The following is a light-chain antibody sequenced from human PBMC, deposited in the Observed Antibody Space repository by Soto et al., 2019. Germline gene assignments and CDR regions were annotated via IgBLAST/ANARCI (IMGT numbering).Light chain of an antibody. V-gene: IGLV1-44*01. CDR3: AAWDDSLNGPV. Sequence: QSVLTQPPSASGTPGQRVIISCSGSSSNLGSNSGNWYQQLPGTAPKLLIYNTYQRPLGVPDRFSGSKSGTSASLAISGLXSEDEGDYFCAAWDDSLNGPVFGGGTKLT. CDR2: NTY. J-gene: IGLJ3*02. CDR1: SSNLGSNS.